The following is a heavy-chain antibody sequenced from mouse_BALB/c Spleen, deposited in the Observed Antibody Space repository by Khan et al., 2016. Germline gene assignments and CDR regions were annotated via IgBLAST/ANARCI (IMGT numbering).Heavy chain of an antibody. CDR2: ILPGSGSA. CDR3: ARWLLGAMDY. CDR1: GYTFSTYW. V-gene: IGHV1-9*01. D-gene: IGHD2-3*01. Sequence: QVQLQQSGAELMKPGASVKISCKATGYTFSTYWIEWVKQRPGHGLEWIGEILPGSGSATYNEKFKDKATFTADTSSNTAYMQISSLTSEDSAVYYCARWLLGAMDYWGQGTSVTVSS. J-gene: IGHJ4*01.